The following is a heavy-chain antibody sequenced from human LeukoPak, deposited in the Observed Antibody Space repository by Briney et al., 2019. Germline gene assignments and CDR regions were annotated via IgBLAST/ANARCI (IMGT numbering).Heavy chain of an antibody. D-gene: IGHD3-10*01. J-gene: IGHJ4*02. CDR1: GGSISRYY. CDR2: IYYSGST. V-gene: IGHV4-4*07. Sequence: PSETLSLTCTVSGGSISRYYWSWLRQPAGKGLEWIGSIYYSGSTYYNPSLKSRVTISVDTSKNQFSLKLSSVTAADTAVYYCARDSGLHPFDYWGQGTLVTVSS. CDR3: ARDSGLHPFDY.